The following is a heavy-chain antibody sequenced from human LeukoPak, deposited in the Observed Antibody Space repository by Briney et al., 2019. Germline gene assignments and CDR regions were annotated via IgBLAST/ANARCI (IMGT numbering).Heavy chain of an antibody. CDR2: MHYSGST. J-gene: IGHJ4*02. Sequence: PSETLSLTCTVSGGSISSTTYYWGWIRQPPGKGLEWIGSMHYSGSTYYNPSLNSRVTISLDTSKNLFSLRLSSVTAADTAVYYCTGDYGDYVIGHWGQGTLVNGSS. V-gene: IGHV4-39*01. CDR1: GGSISSTTYY. CDR3: TGDYGDYVIGH. D-gene: IGHD4-17*01.